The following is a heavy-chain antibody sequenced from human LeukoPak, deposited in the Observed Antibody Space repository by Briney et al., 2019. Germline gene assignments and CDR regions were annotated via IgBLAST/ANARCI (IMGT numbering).Heavy chain of an antibody. D-gene: IGHD3-10*01. CDR3: ARDLPSEDLWFGYGMDV. CDR1: GGSVSSGSYY. CDR2: IYYSGST. J-gene: IGHJ6*02. Sequence: PSETLSLTCTVSGGSVSSGSYYWSWIRQPPGKGLEWIGYIYYSGSTNYNPSLKSRVTISVDTSKNQFSLKLSSVAAADTAVYYCARDLPSEDLWFGYGMDVWGQGTTVTVSS. V-gene: IGHV4-61*01.